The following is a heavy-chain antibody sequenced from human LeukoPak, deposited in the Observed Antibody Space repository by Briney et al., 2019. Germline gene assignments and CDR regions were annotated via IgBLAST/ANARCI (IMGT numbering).Heavy chain of an antibody. CDR2: IKQDGSDK. CDR3: ARDMYPQAAYYYGMDV. Sequence: GGSLRLSCAASGFTFSSYWMSWVRQAPGKGLEWVANIKQDGSDKYYVDSVKGRFTISRDNAKNSLYLQMNSLRAEDTAVYYCARDMYPQAAYYYGMDVWGQGTTVTVSS. D-gene: IGHD2-15*01. V-gene: IGHV3-7*01. CDR1: GFTFSSYW. J-gene: IGHJ6*02.